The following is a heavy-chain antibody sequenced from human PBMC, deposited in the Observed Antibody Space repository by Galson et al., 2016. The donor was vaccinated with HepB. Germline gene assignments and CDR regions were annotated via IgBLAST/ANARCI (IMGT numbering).Heavy chain of an antibody. CDR1: RASLNNNY. V-gene: IGHV4-34*01. J-gene: IGHJ4*02. CDR3: ATLERRPSGHYYFDS. D-gene: IGHD3-22*01. Sequence: SETLSLTCVIYRASLNNNYWSWVRQPPGKGLEWLGEITHRGDINYNPSLKSRVTMSADTSSSQFSLKMTSVTAADTAMYYCATLERRPSGHYYFDSWGQGTLVTVSS. CDR2: ITHRGDI.